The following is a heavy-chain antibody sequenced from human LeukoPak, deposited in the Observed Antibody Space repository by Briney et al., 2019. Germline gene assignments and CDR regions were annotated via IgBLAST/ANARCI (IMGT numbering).Heavy chain of an antibody. V-gene: IGHV1-18*01. CDR1: GHTFTSYG. CDR3: ARGAGTYYYDSSGYSSFDY. Sequence: ASVKVSCKASGHTFTSYGISWVRQAPGQGLEWMGWISAYNGNTNYAQKLQGRVTMTTDTSTSIAYMELRSLRSDDTAVYYCARGAGTYYYDSSGYSSFDYWGQGTLVTVSS. J-gene: IGHJ4*02. D-gene: IGHD3-22*01. CDR2: ISAYNGNT.